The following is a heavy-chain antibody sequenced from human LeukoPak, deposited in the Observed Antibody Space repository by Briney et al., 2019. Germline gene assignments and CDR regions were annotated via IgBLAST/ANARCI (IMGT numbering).Heavy chain of an antibody. D-gene: IGHD4-17*01. J-gene: IGHJ3*02. CDR1: GFTFSSYA. CDR3: ARTMTTGDYPDAFDI. Sequence: PGGSLRLSCAASGFTFSSYAMHGVRQAPGKGLEWVAVISYDGSNKYYADSVKGRFTISRDNSKNTLYLQMNSLRAEDTAVYYCARTMTTGDYPDAFDIWGQGTMVTVSS. V-gene: IGHV3-30*04. CDR2: ISYDGSNK.